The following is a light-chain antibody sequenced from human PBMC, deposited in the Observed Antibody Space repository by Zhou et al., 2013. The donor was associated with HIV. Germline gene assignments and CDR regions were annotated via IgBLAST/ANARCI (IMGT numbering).Light chain of an antibody. Sequence: QYPDTLSVSPGDSVTVACRTTQTVSSNLAWYQQKPGQSPRLLIYGAVTRATDVPDRFSGGGSGTDFTLSIDSLQTEDFATYYCQLYNNWPPTWTFGQGTEGGN. V-gene: IGKV3-15*01. J-gene: IGKJ1*01. CDR3: QLYNNWPPTWT. CDR1: QTVSSN. CDR2: GAV.